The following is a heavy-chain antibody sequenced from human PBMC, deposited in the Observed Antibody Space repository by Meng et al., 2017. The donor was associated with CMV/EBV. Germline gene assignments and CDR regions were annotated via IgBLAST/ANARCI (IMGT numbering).Heavy chain of an antibody. V-gene: IGHV4-39*07. D-gene: IGHD6-13*01. CDR2: SHYSGKT. Sequence: SETLSLTCTVSGGSISSSNYYWGWIRQPPGKGLECIGSSHYSGKTYYNAALKSRATISGDMSKNQFSLKLTSVTAADAAVYYCARVTSSSWTIDYWGQGTLVTVSS. CDR1: GGSISSSNYY. CDR3: ARVTSSSWTIDY. J-gene: IGHJ4*02.